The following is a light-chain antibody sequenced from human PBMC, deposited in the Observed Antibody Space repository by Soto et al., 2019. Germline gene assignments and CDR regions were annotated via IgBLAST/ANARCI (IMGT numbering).Light chain of an antibody. V-gene: IGKV3-11*01. Sequence: EIVLTQSPATLSSFPGDRVTLSCRASQYINTRLAWYQHRPGQAPRLLIYQTSIRAAGIPARFSARGSGTDFTLTISDVQPEDFAVYYCQQYNNWPQITFGQGTRLEIK. CDR2: QTS. CDR1: QYINTR. CDR3: QQYNNWPQIT. J-gene: IGKJ5*01.